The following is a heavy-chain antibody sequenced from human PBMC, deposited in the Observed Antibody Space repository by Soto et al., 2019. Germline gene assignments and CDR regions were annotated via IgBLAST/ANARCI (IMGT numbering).Heavy chain of an antibody. CDR3: ARSVGGSNVNFDS. D-gene: IGHD1-26*01. CDR2: MNPDSGNT. V-gene: IGHV1-8*01. J-gene: IGHJ4*02. CDR1: GYTFTSYD. Sequence: QVQLVQSGAEVRTPGASVKGSCKASGYTFTSYDINWVRQATGQGPEWMGWMNPDSGNTGYVQNFQGRVTMTRKTAISTAHMELSSLRSEDTAVYYCARSVGGSNVNFDSWGKGTLVTVSS.